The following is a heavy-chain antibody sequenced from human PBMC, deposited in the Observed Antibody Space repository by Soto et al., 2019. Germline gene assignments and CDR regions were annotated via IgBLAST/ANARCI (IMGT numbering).Heavy chain of an antibody. CDR1: GYILTSYW. D-gene: IGHD2-15*01. V-gene: IGHV5-51*01. CDR3: ARHRYCSGGSCYSDYYYYYGMDV. J-gene: IGHJ6*02. CDR2: IYPGDSDT. Sequence: KRSCKGCGYILTSYWIGWLRKMPGKGLEWMGIIYPGDSDTRYSPSFQGQVTISADKSISTAYLQWSSLKASDTAMYYCARHRYCSGGSCYSDYYYYYGMDVWGQGTTVPVSS.